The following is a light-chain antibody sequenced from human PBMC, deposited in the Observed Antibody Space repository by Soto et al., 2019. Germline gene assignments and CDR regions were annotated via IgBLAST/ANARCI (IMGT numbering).Light chain of an antibody. V-gene: IGLV2-14*01. J-gene: IGLJ1*01. Sequence: QSALTQPASVSGSPGQSITISCTGTSNDVGGYNYVSWYQQHPGKAPKLVIYEVSHRPSGISDRFSGAKSGNTASLPISGLQVEDEADYYCSSYATSSPYVFGPGTKLTVL. CDR2: EVS. CDR3: SSYATSSPYV. CDR1: SNDVGGYNY.